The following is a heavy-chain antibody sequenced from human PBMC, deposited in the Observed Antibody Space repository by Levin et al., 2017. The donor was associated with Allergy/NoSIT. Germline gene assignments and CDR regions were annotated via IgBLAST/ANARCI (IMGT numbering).Heavy chain of an antibody. D-gene: IGHD3-10*01. CDR2: ISFDGRKQ. Sequence: GESLKISCATSGFTFTRFALHWVRQAPGKGPEWVAVISFDGRKQYYADSVKGRFTISRDNSKNTLSLQMNSLTAEDTAVYYCAREFNPGGTTPLLWFGGVDYWGQGTLVTVSS. CDR1: GFTFTRFA. CDR3: AREFNPGGTTPLLWFGGVDY. V-gene: IGHV3-30*04. J-gene: IGHJ4*02.